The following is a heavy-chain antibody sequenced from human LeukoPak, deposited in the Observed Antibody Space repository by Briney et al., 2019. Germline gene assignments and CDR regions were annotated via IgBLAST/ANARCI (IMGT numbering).Heavy chain of an antibody. CDR1: GFTFSSYS. CDR3: ARVPDLTYYYDSSGYTDY. CDR2: ISSSSSYI. Sequence: GGSLRLPCAASGFTFSSYSMNWVRQAPGKGLEWVSSISSSSSYIYYADSVKGRFTISRDNAKNSLYLQMNSLRAEDTAVYYCARVPDLTYYYDSSGYTDYWGQGTLVTVSS. J-gene: IGHJ4*02. D-gene: IGHD3-22*01. V-gene: IGHV3-21*01.